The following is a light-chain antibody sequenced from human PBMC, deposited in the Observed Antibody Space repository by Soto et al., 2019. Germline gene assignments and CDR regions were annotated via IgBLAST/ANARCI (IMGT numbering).Light chain of an antibody. J-gene: IGKJ5*01. CDR1: QNVGSG. CDR2: GAS. V-gene: IGKV3-15*01. Sequence: EIVMTQSPATLSVSPGESATLSCRASQNVGSGLAWYQQKPGQAPRLLIYGASTRATGVPARFSGSGFGTEFTLTISSVQSEDFAVFYCQQYNTWPPITFGQGTRLEIK. CDR3: QQYNTWPPIT.